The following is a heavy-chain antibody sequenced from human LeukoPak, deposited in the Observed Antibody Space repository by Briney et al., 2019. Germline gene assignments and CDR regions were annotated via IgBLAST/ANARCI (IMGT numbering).Heavy chain of an antibody. Sequence: PGGSLRLSCAASGFTFSSYAMSWVRQAPGKGLEWVSAISGSGGSTYYADSVKGRLTISRDNSKNTLYLQMNSLRAEDTAVYYCAKWARGVMSSENIDYWGQGTLVTVSS. J-gene: IGHJ4*02. CDR2: ISGSGGST. CDR3: AKWARGVMSSENIDY. CDR1: GFTFSSYA. D-gene: IGHD3-10*01. V-gene: IGHV3-23*01.